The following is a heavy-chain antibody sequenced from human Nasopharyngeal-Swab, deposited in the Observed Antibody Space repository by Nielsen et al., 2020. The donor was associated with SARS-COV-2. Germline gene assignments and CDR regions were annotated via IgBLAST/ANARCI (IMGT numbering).Heavy chain of an antibody. Sequence: ASVKVSCKASGYTFTSYGISWVRQAPGQGLEWMGWINAYNGNTNYAQKLQGRVTMTTDTSTSTAYMELRSLRSDDTAVYYCARVIAAAANEGLDYWGQGTLVTVSS. CDR2: INAYNGNT. D-gene: IGHD6-13*01. CDR3: ARVIAAAANEGLDY. J-gene: IGHJ4*02. CDR1: GYTFTSYG. V-gene: IGHV1-18*01.